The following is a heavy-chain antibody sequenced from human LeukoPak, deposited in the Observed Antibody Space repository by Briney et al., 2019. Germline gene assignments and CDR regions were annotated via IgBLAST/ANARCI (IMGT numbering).Heavy chain of an antibody. CDR2: ISYDGGNK. V-gene: IGHV3-30*18. CDR1: GFTFSSYA. J-gene: IGHJ4*02. D-gene: IGHD3-22*01. CDR3: AKSTYYYDSSGYYPHY. Sequence: GGSLRLSCAASGFTFSSYAMHWVRQAPGKGLEWVALISYDGGNKYYADSVKGRFTISRDNSKNTLYLQMNSLRAEDTAVYYCAKSTYYYDSSGYYPHYWGQGTLVTVSS.